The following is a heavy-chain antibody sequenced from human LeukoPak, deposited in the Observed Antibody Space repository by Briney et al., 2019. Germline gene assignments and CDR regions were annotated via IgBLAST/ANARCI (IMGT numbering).Heavy chain of an antibody. CDR2: IIPIFGTV. D-gene: IGHD5-18*01. CDR1: GGTFSSYA. CDR3: ARVVDTAMVVYFDY. V-gene: IGHV1-69*13. Sequence: ASVTVSFKASGGTFSSYAISWVRHAPGQGLEWMGGIIPIFGTVNYAQKFQGRVTITADESTSTAYMELSSLRSEDTAVYYCARVVDTAMVVYFDYWGQGTLVTVSS. J-gene: IGHJ4*02.